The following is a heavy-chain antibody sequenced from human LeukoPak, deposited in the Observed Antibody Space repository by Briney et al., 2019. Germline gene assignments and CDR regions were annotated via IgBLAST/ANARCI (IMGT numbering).Heavy chain of an antibody. CDR2: IKQDETEK. CDR3: AKGIAVAGTRPFDY. V-gene: IGHV3-7*03. CDR1: GFTFSNFW. D-gene: IGHD6-19*01. Sequence: PGGSLRLSCTASGFTFSNFWMGWVRQAPGKGLEWVANIKQDETEKFYLGSVKGRFTISRDNAKNSLYLQMNSLRAEDTAVYYCAKGIAVAGTRPFDYWGQGTLVTVSS. J-gene: IGHJ4*02.